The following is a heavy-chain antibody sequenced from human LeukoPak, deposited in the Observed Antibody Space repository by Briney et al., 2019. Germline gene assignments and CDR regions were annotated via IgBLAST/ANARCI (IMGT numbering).Heavy chain of an antibody. CDR1: GDSISSSGSYF. J-gene: IGHJ4*02. D-gene: IGHD1-26*01. CDR3: ARTGVSGTYRYFDH. V-gene: IGHV4-39*01. Sequence: SGTLSLTCTVSGDSISSSGSYFGVWIRQPPGKGLEWIGNVYYIRTTSFSPSLKSRVTMSVDTSKNQFSLKLTSVTAADTAVYFCARTGVSGTYRYFDHGGPGTRVTASS. CDR2: VYYIRTT.